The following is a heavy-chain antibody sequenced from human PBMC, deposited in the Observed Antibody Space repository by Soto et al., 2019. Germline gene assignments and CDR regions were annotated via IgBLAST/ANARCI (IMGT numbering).Heavy chain of an antibody. CDR2: INTFNGNT. V-gene: IGHV1-18*01. Sequence: QVQLVQSGAEVKKPGASVKVSCKASGYRFTSYVINWVRQAPGQGLEWIAWINTFNGNTNSAHNLQGRVTMTADTSTSTVFLEVRRLTSDDTAVYYCARELGISTSAPFDYWGQGTLVSVTS. CDR3: ARELGISTSAPFDY. CDR1: GYRFTSYV. D-gene: IGHD2-21*01. J-gene: IGHJ4*02.